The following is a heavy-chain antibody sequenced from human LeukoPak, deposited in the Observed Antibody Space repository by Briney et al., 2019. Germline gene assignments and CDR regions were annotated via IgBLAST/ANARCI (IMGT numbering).Heavy chain of an antibody. J-gene: IGHJ4*02. CDR2: ISSSSSYI. CDR1: GFTFSSYS. Sequence: GGSLRLSCAASGFTFSSYSMNWDRQAPGKGLEWVSSISSSSSYIYYADSVKGRFTISRDNAKNSLYLQMNSLRAEDTAVYYCARDHGGGSYTPSLDYWGQGTLVTVSS. CDR3: ARDHGGGSYTPSLDY. D-gene: IGHD1-26*01. V-gene: IGHV3-21*01.